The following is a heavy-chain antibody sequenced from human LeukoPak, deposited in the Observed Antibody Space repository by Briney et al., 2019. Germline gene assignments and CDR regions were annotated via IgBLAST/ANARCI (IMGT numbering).Heavy chain of an antibody. CDR1: GFTFSSYG. CDR3: AKDLSVVAAAVDY. CDR2: IQYDGSNK. Sequence: GGSLRLSCAASGFTFSSYGMHWVRQAPGKGLEWVAFIQYDGSNKYYADSVKGRFTISRDNSKNTLYLQMNSLRAEDTAVYYCAKDLSVVAAAVDYWGQGTLVTVSS. V-gene: IGHV3-30*02. J-gene: IGHJ4*02. D-gene: IGHD2-15*01.